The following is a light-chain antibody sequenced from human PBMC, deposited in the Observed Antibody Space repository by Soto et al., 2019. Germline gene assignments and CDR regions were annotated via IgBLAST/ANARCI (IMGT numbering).Light chain of an antibody. CDR1: QSISSH. CDR2: AAS. V-gene: IGKV3-11*01. J-gene: IGKJ4*01. CDR3: QQRPNWPLT. Sequence: EIVLTQSPATLSLSPGERATLSCRASQSISSHLVWYQQKPGQAPRLLMYAASTRATGIPARFSGSGSGTDFTLTISSLEPEDFAVYYCQQRPNWPLTFGGGTKVEIK.